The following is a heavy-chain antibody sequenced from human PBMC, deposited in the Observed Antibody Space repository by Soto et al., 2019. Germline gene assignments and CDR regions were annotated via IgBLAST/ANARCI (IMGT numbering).Heavy chain of an antibody. J-gene: IGHJ1*01. CDR2: INGGNGQT. CDR3: ARDPYYYDRSGYLSGYFHH. V-gene: IGHV1-3*01. D-gene: IGHD3-22*01. CDR1: GYTFSSYA. Sequence: ASVKVSCKASGYTFSSYALHWVRQAPGQRLEWMGWINGGNGQTKYSQKFQGRVTFTRDTSASTAYLDLSSLRSEDTAVYYCARDPYYYDRSGYLSGYFHHWGQGTQVTISS.